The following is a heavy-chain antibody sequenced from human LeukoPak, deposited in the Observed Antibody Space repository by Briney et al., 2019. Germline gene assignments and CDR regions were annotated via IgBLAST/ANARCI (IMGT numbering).Heavy chain of an antibody. CDR3: ARGGAYCGGDCYSGAYWFDP. J-gene: IGHJ5*02. CDR2: INHSGST. V-gene: IGHV4-34*01. D-gene: IGHD2-21*02. CDR1: GGSFSGYY. Sequence: PSETLSLTCAVYGGSFSGYYWSWIRQPPGKGLEWIGEINHSGSTYYNPSLKSRVTISVDTFKNQFSLKLSSVTAADTAVYYCARGGAYCGGDCYSGAYWFDPWGQGTLVTVSS.